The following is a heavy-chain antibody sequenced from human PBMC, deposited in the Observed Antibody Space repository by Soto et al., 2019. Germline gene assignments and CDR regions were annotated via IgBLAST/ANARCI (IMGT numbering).Heavy chain of an antibody. CDR2: ISGSGFKK. J-gene: IGHJ5*02. V-gene: IGHV3-23*01. CDR3: AKNQGVELVPLATVDWFDP. D-gene: IGHD1-26*01. CDR1: GFIFGNFG. Sequence: GGSLRLSCAASGFIFGNFGMSWVRQAPGKGLEWISSISGSGFKKYYADSVKGRFTISRDNSKSTVYLELNNLSAEDTAVYHCAKNQGVELVPLATVDWFDPWGQGSVVTVSS.